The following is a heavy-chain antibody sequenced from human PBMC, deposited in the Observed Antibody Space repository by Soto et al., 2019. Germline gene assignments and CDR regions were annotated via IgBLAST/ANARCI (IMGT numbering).Heavy chain of an antibody. CDR2: IYYSGST. CDR1: GGSISSYY. CDR3: ARVLQQPGWENYYYYMDV. D-gene: IGHD6-13*01. V-gene: IGHV4-59*08. J-gene: IGHJ6*03. Sequence: SETLSLTCTVSGGSISSYYWSWIRQPPGKGLEWIGYIYYSGSTNYNPSLKSRVTISVDTSKNQFSLKLSSVTAADTAVYYCARVLQQPGWENYYYYMDVWGKGTTVTVSS.